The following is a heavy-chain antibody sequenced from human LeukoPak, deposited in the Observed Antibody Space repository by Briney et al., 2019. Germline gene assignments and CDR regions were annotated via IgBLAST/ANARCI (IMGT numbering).Heavy chain of an antibody. D-gene: IGHD6-6*01. V-gene: IGHV3-30-3*01. CDR2: ISYDGSNK. J-gene: IGHJ6*03. CDR1: GFTFSSYA. CDR3: AKDVYIAARPSVFYYYYMDV. Sequence: PGGSLRLSCAASGFTFSSYAMHWVRQAPGKGLEWVAVISYDGSNKYYADSVKGRFTISRDNSKNTLYLQMNSLRAEDTAVYYCAKDVYIAARPSVFYYYYMDVWGKGTTVTVSS.